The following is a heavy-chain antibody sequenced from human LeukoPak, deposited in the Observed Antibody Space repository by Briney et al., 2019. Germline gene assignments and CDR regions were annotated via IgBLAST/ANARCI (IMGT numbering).Heavy chain of an antibody. CDR3: ARDFQSRYYDSSGYFRAFDI. CDR2: IYTSGST. Sequence: SETLSLTCTVSGGSISSGSYYWSWIRQPAGKGLEWIGRIYTSGSTNYNPSLKSRVTISVDTSKNQFSLKLSSVTAADTAVYYCARDFQSRYYDSSGYFRAFDIWGQGTMVTVSS. V-gene: IGHV4-61*02. D-gene: IGHD3-22*01. CDR1: GGSISSGSYY. J-gene: IGHJ3*02.